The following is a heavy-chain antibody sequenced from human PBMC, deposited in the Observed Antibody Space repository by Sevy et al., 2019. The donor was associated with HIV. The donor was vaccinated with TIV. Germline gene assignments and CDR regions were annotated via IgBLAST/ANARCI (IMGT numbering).Heavy chain of an antibody. CDR2: ISGSGGST. J-gene: IGHJ4*02. Sequence: GGSLRLSCAVSGFTFSSYAMSWVRQAPGKGLEWVSAISGSGGSTYYADSVKGRFTISRDNSKNTLYLQMNSLRAEDTAVYYCAKAGAFGPHYFDYWGQGTLVTVSS. D-gene: IGHD3-10*01. CDR1: GFTFSSYA. CDR3: AKAGAFGPHYFDY. V-gene: IGHV3-23*01.